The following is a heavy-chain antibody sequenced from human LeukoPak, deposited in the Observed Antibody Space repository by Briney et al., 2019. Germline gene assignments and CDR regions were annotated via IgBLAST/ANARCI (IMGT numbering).Heavy chain of an antibody. CDR2: INDNGLGT. CDR1: GFTFSRNA. V-gene: IGHV3-23*01. CDR3: AKDANYLRRRGYLIPIDF. D-gene: IGHD3-3*01. J-gene: IGHJ4*02. Sequence: ARSLILSCAASGFTFSRNAMNWVRQAPGKGLEWVAAINDNGLGTYYADSVSGRFNFSRDNSRNTLYLQMNSLGIEDTAFYYCAKDANYLRRRGYLIPIDFWGQGTLVT.